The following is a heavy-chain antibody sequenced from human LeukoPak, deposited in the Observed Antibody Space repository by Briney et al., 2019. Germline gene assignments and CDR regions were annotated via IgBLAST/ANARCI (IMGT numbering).Heavy chain of an antibody. V-gene: IGHV3-33*01. Sequence: GGSLRLSCAASGFTFSTYGMHWVRQAPGKGLEWVAVVWYDGTNIHYVDSVKGRFTISRDSSKSTLYLQMNSLTAEDTAVYYCARGCYSGTYFYDYGGQGTPVTVSS. CDR2: VWYDGTNI. D-gene: IGHD1-26*01. CDR3: ARGCYSGTYFYDY. CDR1: GFTFSTYG. J-gene: IGHJ4*02.